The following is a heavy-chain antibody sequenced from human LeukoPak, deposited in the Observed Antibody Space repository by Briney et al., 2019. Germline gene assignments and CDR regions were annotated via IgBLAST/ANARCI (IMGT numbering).Heavy chain of an antibody. V-gene: IGHV4-39*01. CDR1: GGSISSSSYY. CDR3: ARHHGYYDILTGYYRKLYFDY. J-gene: IGHJ4*02. CDR2: IYYSGST. Sequence: PSETLSLTCTVSGGSISSSSYYWGWIRHPPGKGPEWIGSIYYSGSTYYNPSLKSRVTISVDTSKNQFSLKLSSVTAADTAVYYCARHHGYYDILTGYYRKLYFDYWGQGTLVTVSS. D-gene: IGHD3-9*01.